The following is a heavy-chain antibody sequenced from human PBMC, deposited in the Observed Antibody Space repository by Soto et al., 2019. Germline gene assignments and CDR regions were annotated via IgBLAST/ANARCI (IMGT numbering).Heavy chain of an antibody. CDR3: ARAPRGNYGYPSYFDY. J-gene: IGHJ4*02. CDR2: ISYTGST. Sequence: SETLSLTCSVSGGSISSGGYYWSWIRQHPGKGLEWIGYISYTGSTYYNPSLKSRVTISVDTSKNQFSLKLSSVTAADTAVYYCARAPRGNYGYPSYFDYWGQGTLVTVSS. V-gene: IGHV4-31*03. CDR1: GGSISSGGYY. D-gene: IGHD3-10*01.